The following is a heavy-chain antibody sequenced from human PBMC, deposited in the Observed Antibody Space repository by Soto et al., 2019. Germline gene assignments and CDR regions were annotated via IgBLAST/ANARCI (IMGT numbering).Heavy chain of an antibody. CDR1: GFTFSSYS. CDR2: ISSSSSYI. D-gene: IGHD3-3*01. J-gene: IGHJ6*02. CDR3: ARGPSYDFWSGQLGMDV. V-gene: IGHV3-21*01. Sequence: EVQLVESGGGLVKPGGSLRLSCAACGFTFSSYSMNWIRQAPGKGLEWVSSISSSSSYIYYADSVKGRFTISRDNAKNSLYLQMNSLRAEDTAVYYCARGPSYDFWSGQLGMDVWGQGTTVTVSS.